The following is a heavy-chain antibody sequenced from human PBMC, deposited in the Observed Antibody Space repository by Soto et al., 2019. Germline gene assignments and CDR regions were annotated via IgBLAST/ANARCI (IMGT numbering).Heavy chain of an antibody. D-gene: IGHD1-26*01. V-gene: IGHV3-53*01. J-gene: IGHJ5*02. CDR2: HYSGGST. Sequence: DVQLVESGGSLVQPGGSLRLSCAISGFSVSSNYLSWVRQAPGKGLEWVSVHYSGGSTYYADSVQGRFTISRDKSNNTLYLQMRRVRAEETAVYFCARHRHPRGTVGATSPLDPWGQGTQVTVSS. CDR3: ARHRHPRGTVGATSPLDP. CDR1: GFSVSSNY.